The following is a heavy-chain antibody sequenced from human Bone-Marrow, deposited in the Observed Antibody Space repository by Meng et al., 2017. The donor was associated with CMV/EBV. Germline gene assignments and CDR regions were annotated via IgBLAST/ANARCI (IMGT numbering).Heavy chain of an antibody. V-gene: IGHV1-2*02. J-gene: IGHJ4*02. Sequence: ASVKVSCKASGYTFTGYYMHWVRQAPGQGLEWMGWINPNSGGTNYAQKFQGRVTMTRDTSISTAYKELSRLRSDDTAVYYCARINDFWSGYSFDYWGQGTLVTVSS. D-gene: IGHD3-3*01. CDR1: GYTFTGYY. CDR2: INPNSGGT. CDR3: ARINDFWSGYSFDY.